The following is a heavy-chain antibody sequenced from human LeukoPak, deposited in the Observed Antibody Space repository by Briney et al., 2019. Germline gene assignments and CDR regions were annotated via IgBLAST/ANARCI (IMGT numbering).Heavy chain of an antibody. D-gene: IGHD3-22*01. CDR2: IYYRGST. Sequence: SETLSPTCTVSGGSISSYYWSWIRQPPGKGLEWIGYIYYRGSTNYNPSLKSRVTISVDTSKNQFSLKLSSVTAADTAVYYCASYYYSSGYLSWGQGTLVTVSS. V-gene: IGHV4-59*01. CDR1: GGSISSYY. CDR3: ASYYYSSGYLS. J-gene: IGHJ5*02.